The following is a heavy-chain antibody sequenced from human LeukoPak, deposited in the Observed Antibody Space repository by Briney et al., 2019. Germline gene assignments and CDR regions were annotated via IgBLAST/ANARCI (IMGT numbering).Heavy chain of an antibody. J-gene: IGHJ4*02. CDR2: IQYDGSNK. CDR3: AKSSSRLDTSSFEY. D-gene: IGHD5-18*01. CDR1: GFTFSSYS. Sequence: GGSLRLSCAASGFTFSSYSIHWVRQAPGKGLEWVTFIQYDGSNKYADSVQGGFTIYRDNSKNVLYLQMNSLRAEDTALYYCAKSSSRLDTSSFEYWGQGTLVTVSS. V-gene: IGHV3-30*02.